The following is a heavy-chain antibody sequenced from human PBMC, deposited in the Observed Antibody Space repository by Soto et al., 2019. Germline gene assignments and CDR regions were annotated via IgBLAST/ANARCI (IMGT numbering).Heavy chain of an antibody. J-gene: IGHJ4*02. V-gene: IGHV4-39*01. CDR1: GGSISSSSYY. D-gene: IGHD5-12*01. Sequence: PSETLSLTCTVSGGSISSSSYYWGWIRRPPGKGLEWIGMIYYSGITHHNPSLKSRVTISIDTSKNQFSLKVSSVTAADTAMYYRARPARQDTVAGDYWGQGTLVTVSS. CDR2: IYYSGIT. CDR3: ARPARQDTVAGDY.